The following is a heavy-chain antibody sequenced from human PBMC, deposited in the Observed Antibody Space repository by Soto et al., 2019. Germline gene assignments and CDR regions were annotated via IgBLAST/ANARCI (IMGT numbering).Heavy chain of an antibody. CDR1: GYTFTGYY. CDR2: INPNSGGT. CDR3: ARDLTYYDFWSGPPGINWFDP. Sequence: ASVKVSFKASGYTFTGYYMHWLRQAPGQGLEWMGWINPNSGGTNYAQKFQGRVTMTRDTSISTAYMELSRLRSDDTAVYYCARDLTYYDFWSGPPGINWFDPWGQGTLVTVSS. J-gene: IGHJ5*02. D-gene: IGHD3-3*01. V-gene: IGHV1-2*02.